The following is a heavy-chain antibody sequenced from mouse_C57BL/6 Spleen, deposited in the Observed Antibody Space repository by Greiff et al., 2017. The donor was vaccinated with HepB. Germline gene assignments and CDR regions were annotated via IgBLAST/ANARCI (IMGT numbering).Heavy chain of an antibody. J-gene: IGHJ2*01. Sequence: EVQVVESGGGLVKPGGSLKLSCAASGFTFSDYGMHWVRQAPEKGLEWVAYISSGSSTSYYADTVKGRFIISIDNDKNNLFLQMTSMRSEDTAMYYCAREEGYDENYFAYWGQGTTLTVSA. CDR1: GFTFSDYG. V-gene: IGHV5-17*01. CDR2: ISSGSSTS. CDR3: AREEGYDENYFAY. D-gene: IGHD2-2*01.